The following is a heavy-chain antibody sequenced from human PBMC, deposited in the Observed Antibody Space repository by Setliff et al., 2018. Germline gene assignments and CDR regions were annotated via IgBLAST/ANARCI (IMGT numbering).Heavy chain of an antibody. D-gene: IGHD3-10*01. V-gene: IGHV4-4*07. CDR1: GVSISSYY. J-gene: IGHJ3*02. Sequence: ASETLSLTCNVSGVSISSYYWSWIRQPAGKGLEWVGRLHTSGSTNYNPSLKSRVTISVDTSKNQFSLNLSSVTAADTAVYYCARTMVQTKLRAFDIWGQGTMVT. CDR2: LHTSGST. CDR3: ARTMVQTKLRAFDI.